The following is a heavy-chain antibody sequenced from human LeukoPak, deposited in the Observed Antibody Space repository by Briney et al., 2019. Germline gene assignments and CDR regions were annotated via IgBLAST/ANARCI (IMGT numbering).Heavy chain of an antibody. CDR3: AHSKLRYWYFDL. Sequence: SGPTLVNPTQTLTLTCTFSGFSLSTSGVGVGWIRQPPGKALEWLALIYWNDDKRYNPSLKSRLTITNDTSKNQVVLTITNMDPVDTTTYYCAHSKLRYWYFDLWGRDTLVTVSS. CDR2: IYWNDDK. V-gene: IGHV2-5*01. J-gene: IGHJ2*01. D-gene: IGHD4-23*01. CDR1: GFSLSTSGVG.